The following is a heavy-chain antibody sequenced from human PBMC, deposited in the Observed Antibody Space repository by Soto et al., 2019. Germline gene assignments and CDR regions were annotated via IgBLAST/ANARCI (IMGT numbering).Heavy chain of an antibody. CDR2: IYPTDSDT. Sequence: GESLKISCKGSGYSFAYYLIGWVRQMPGKGLEWMGIIYPTDSDTRYSLSFQGQVTISADKSINTAYLQWSSLKASDTAMYYCARQDGGAAYYFDYWGQGTLVTVSS. J-gene: IGHJ4*02. D-gene: IGHD2-21*01. CDR3: ARQDGGAAYYFDY. CDR1: GYSFAYYL. V-gene: IGHV5-51*01.